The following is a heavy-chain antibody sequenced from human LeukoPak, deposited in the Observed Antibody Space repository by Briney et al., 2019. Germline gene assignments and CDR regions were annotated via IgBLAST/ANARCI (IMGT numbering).Heavy chain of an antibody. CDR3: ARDSGWFRFDY. J-gene: IGHJ4*02. D-gene: IGHD6-13*01. V-gene: IGHV3-7*03. Sequence: GGSLRLSCAASGFTFSSSWMTWVRQAPGKGLEWVANIKEDGSEKYYVDSVKGRFTISGDNAKNSLYLQMNSLRAEDTAMYYCARDSGWFRFDYWGQGTLVTVSS. CDR1: GFTFSSSW. CDR2: IKEDGSEK.